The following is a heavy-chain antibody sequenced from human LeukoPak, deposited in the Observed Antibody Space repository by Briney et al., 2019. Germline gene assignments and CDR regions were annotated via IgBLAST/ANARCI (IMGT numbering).Heavy chain of an antibody. Sequence: PGGSLRLSCAVSGFTFSSYTMNWVRQAPGKGLVWVSSITGSSTYIYYADSVKGRFTISRDNAKNSLYLQMNNLGAEDTAVYYCARDLTVTSTCWFDLWGQGTLVTVSS. CDR2: ITGSSTYI. CDR1: GFTFSSYT. J-gene: IGHJ5*02. D-gene: IGHD4-11*01. CDR3: ARDLTVTSTCWFDL. V-gene: IGHV3-21*01.